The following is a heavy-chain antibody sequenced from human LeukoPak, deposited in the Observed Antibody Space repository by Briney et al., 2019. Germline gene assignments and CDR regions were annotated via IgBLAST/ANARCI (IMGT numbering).Heavy chain of an antibody. CDR1: GFTFSSFG. CDR2: ILYDEK. V-gene: IGHV3-33*05. D-gene: IGHD2-15*01. CDR3: ARYCSGGCYSGVDY. J-gene: IGHJ4*02. Sequence: GGSLRLSCAASGFTFSSFGMHWVRQAPGRGLEWVALILYDEKYYADSVKGRFTISRDNSKNTLYLQMDSLRAEDTGVYYCARYCSGGCYSGVDYWGQGTLVTVPS.